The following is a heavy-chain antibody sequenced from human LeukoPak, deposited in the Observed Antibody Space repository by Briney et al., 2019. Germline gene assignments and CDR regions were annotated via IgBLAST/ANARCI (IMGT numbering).Heavy chain of an antibody. CDR3: VRQSGDLGKTYDS. CDR1: SGSISSKKYY. V-gene: IGHV4-39*07. D-gene: IGHD7-27*01. J-gene: IGHJ4*02. CDR2: VFYSGTT. Sequence: PSETLSLTCNVSSGSISSKKYYWGWIRQPPGKALEWVGSVFYSGTTYYNPSLKSRVIISLDTPKNQFSLNLSSVTAADTAVYYCVRQSGDLGKTYDSWGQGTPVTVSS.